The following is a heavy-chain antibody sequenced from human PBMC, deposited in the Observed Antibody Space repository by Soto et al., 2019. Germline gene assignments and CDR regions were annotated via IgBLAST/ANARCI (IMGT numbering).Heavy chain of an antibody. CDR2: IKQDGSEK. CDR3: AALIRGPYYFDY. CDR1: GLTFSSYW. J-gene: IGHJ4*02. D-gene: IGHD3-10*01. V-gene: IGHV3-7*01. Sequence: SLRLSCAVSGLTFSSYWMSWVRQAPGKGLECVANIKQDGSEKYYVDSVKGRFTISRDNAKNSLYLQMNNLRAEDTAVYYCAALIRGPYYFDYWGPGTLVTVSS.